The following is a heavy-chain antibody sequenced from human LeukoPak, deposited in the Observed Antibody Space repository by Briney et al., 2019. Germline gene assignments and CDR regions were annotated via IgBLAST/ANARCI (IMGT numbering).Heavy chain of an antibody. J-gene: IGHJ4*02. CDR3: ARDGANYDFWSGYYFFPFYFDY. Sequence: GGSLRLSCAASGFTFSSYWMSWVRQAPGKGLEWVANIKQDGSEKYYVDSVKGRFTISRDNAKNSLYMQMNSLRAEDTAVYYRARDGANYDFWSGYYFFPFYFDYWGQGTLVTVSS. CDR2: IKQDGSEK. V-gene: IGHV3-7*01. D-gene: IGHD3-3*01. CDR1: GFTFSSYW.